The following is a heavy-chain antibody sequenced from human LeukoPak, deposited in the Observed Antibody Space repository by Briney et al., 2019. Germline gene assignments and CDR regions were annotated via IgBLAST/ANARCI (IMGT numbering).Heavy chain of an antibody. J-gene: IGHJ4*02. V-gene: IGHV3-23*01. CDR1: GFTFSSYG. D-gene: IGHD3-10*01. CDR2: ISGSGGST. Sequence: GGTLRLSCAASGFTFSSYGMSWVRQAPGKGLEWVSAISGSGGSTYYADSVKGRFTISRDNSKTTLYLQMNSLRAEDTAVYYCAKDGPTEKDVLLWFGEYADFDYWGQGTLVTVSS. CDR3: AKDGPTEKDVLLWFGEYADFDY.